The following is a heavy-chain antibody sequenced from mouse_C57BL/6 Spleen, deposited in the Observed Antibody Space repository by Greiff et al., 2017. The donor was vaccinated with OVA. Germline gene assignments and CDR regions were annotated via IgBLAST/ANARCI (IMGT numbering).Heavy chain of an antibody. CDR1: GYTFTSYW. Sequence: QVQLKQPGAELVKPGASVKLSCKASGYTFTSYWMHWVKQRPGQGLEWIGMIPPNSGSTNYNEKFKSKATLTVDKSSSTAYMQLSSLTSEDSAVYYCHWDEDYFDYWGQGTTLTVSS. V-gene: IGHV1-64*01. CDR3: HWDEDYFDY. J-gene: IGHJ2*01. CDR2: IPPNSGST. D-gene: IGHD4-1*01.